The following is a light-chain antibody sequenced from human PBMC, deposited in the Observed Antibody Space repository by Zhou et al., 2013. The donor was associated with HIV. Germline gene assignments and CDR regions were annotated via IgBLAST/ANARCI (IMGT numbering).Light chain of an antibody. CDR2: RAS. Sequence: DIQMTQSPSTLSASVGDRVTITCRASQSISTLLAWYQQKPGKAPNLLIYRASSLESGVPSRFSGSGSGTEFTLTISSLQPDDFATYYCQQSYSYPFTFGPGTTLDFK. CDR1: QSISTL. V-gene: IGKV1-5*03. J-gene: IGKJ3*01. CDR3: QQSYSYPFT.